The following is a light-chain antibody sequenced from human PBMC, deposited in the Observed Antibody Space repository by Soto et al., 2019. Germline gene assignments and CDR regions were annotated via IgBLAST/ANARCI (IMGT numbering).Light chain of an antibody. CDR3: KSSDGSNTYV. CDR2: EVV. Sequence: QSSLTQPPSASGSPGQSVTISCTGTNNDIGGYDFVSWYQHHPGTAPRLIIYEVVQRPSGVTDRFSGSKSGNTASLTVSGLPDADEAYYCCKSSDGSNTYVFGSGTKLTVL. CDR1: NNDIGGYDF. V-gene: IGLV2-8*01. J-gene: IGLJ1*01.